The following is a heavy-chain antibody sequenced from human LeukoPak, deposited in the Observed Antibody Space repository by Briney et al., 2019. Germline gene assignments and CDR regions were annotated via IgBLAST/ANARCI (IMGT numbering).Heavy chain of an antibody. Sequence: NASETLSLTCAVYGGSFSGYYWSWIRQPPGKGLEWVSATSAGTYYADSVKGRFTISRDNAKNSLYLQMNSLRAEDTAVYYCARGRYYYDSSGYLENPWGQGTLVTVSS. V-gene: IGHV3-69-1*01. J-gene: IGHJ5*02. D-gene: IGHD3-22*01. CDR2: TSAGT. CDR3: ARGRYYYDSSGYLENP. CDR1: GGSFSGYY.